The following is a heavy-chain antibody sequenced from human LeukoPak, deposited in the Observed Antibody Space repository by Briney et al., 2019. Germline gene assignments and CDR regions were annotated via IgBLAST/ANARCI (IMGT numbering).Heavy chain of an antibody. V-gene: IGHV3-23*01. Sequence: GGSLRLSCAASGFTFSSYAMSWVRQAPGKGLEWVSAVSGSGGSTYYADSVKGRFTISRDNSKNTLYLQMNSLRAEDTAVYYCAKGLLKGLMKFDYWGQGTLVTVSS. CDR3: AKGLLKGLMKFDY. J-gene: IGHJ4*02. CDR1: GFTFSSYA. D-gene: IGHD3-22*01. CDR2: VSGSGGST.